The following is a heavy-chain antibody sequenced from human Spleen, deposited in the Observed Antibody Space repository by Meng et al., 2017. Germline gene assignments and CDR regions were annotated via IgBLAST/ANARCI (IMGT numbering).Heavy chain of an antibody. Sequence: GGSLRLSCAASGFTFSNAWMSWVRQAPGKGLEWVGRIKADSATTDYAAPVKGRFTISRDDSKNTLYLQMNSLRTEDTGLYYCSTRPRKSIVDTLRGGYWGQGTPVTVSS. CDR1: GFTFSNAW. D-gene: IGHD2-15*01. J-gene: IGHJ4*02. CDR3: STRPRKSIVDTLRGGY. V-gene: IGHV3-15*01. CDR2: IKADSATT.